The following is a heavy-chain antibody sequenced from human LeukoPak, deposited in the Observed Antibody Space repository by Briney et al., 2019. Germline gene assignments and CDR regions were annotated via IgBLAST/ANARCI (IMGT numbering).Heavy chain of an antibody. CDR1: GFTFSSYA. J-gene: IGHJ4*02. V-gene: IGHV3-23*01. CDR3: AKDGYIVVVPAATGLDY. CDR2: ISGSGGST. Sequence: PGGSLRLSYAASGFTFSSYAMSWVRQAPGKGLEWVSAISGSGGSTYYADSVKGRFTISRDNSKNTLYLQMNSLRAEDTAVYYCAKDGYIVVVPAATGLDYWGQGTLVTVSS. D-gene: IGHD2-2*01.